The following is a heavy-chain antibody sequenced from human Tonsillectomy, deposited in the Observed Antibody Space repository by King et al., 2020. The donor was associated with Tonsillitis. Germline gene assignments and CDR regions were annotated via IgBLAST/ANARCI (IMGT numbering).Heavy chain of an antibody. CDR3: ILDFWSGYYPPGLDS. Sequence: VQLVESGGGLVQPGRSLRLSCVVSGFTFRDYAMSWVRQAPGKGLEWVSFIRSKTYGGATEYAASVKGRFTISRDDSKSVAFLQMNSLKTEDSAIYYCILDFWSGYYPPGLDSWGQGTLVTVSS. CDR1: GFTFRDYA. V-gene: IGHV3-49*04. CDR2: IRSKTYGGAT. J-gene: IGHJ4*02. D-gene: IGHD3-3*01.